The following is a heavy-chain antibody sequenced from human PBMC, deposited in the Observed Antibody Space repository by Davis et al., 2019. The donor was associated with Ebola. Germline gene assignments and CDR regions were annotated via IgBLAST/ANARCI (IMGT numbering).Heavy chain of an antibody. CDR3: ARGPRIAAAGKYYYYYYYMDV. CDR2: ISAYNGNT. J-gene: IGHJ6*03. Sequence: ASVQVSCKASGYTFTSYGISWVRQAPGQGLEWMGWISAYNGNTNYAQKLQGRVTITADESTSTAYMELSSLRSEDTAVYYCARGPRIAAAGKYYYYYYYMDVWGKGTTVTVSS. V-gene: IGHV1-18*01. CDR1: GYTFTSYG. D-gene: IGHD6-13*01.